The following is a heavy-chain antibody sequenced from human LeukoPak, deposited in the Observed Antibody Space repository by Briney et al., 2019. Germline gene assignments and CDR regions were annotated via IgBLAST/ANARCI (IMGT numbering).Heavy chain of an antibody. V-gene: IGHV3-43*02. D-gene: IGHD3-16*01. CDR1: GFTFDDYA. CDR3: AKAIYYDYVWGSYRGFDP. Sequence: GGSLRLSCAASGFTFDDYAIHWVRQAPGKGLEWVSVISGDGSSTFYADSVKGRFTISRDNSKNSLYLQMTSLRSEDTALYYCAKAIYYDYVWGSYRGFDPWGQGTLVTVSS. CDR2: ISGDGSST. J-gene: IGHJ5*02.